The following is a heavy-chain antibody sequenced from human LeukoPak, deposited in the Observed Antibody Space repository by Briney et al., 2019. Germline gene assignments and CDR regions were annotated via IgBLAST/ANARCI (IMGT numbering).Heavy chain of an antibody. D-gene: IGHD2-2*02. V-gene: IGHV4-61*02. CDR3: ARSEDAHIVVVPAAIGGNKDKTYWYFDL. J-gene: IGHJ2*01. CDR1: GGSISSGSYY. Sequence: PSETLSLTCTVSGGSISSGSYYWSWIRQPAGKGLEWIGRIYTSGSTNYNPSLRSRVTMSVDTSKNQFSLKLSSVTAADTAVYYCARSEDAHIVVVPAAIGGNKDKTYWYFDLWGRGTLVTVSS. CDR2: IYTSGST.